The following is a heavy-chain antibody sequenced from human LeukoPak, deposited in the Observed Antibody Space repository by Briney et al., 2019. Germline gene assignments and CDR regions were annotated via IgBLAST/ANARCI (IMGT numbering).Heavy chain of an antibody. D-gene: IGHD6-19*01. CDR1: GGAFSGYY. V-gene: IGHV4-34*01. CDR3: ARHPRSQRRIAVAGPYNWFDP. J-gene: IGHJ5*02. Sequence: PPETLSLTCAVYGGAFSGYYWSWIRQPPGKGLEWIGEIYHSGSTNYNPSLKSRVTISVDTSKNQFSLKLSSVTAADTAVYYCARHPRSQRRIAVAGPYNWFDPWGQGTLVTVSS. CDR2: IYHSGST.